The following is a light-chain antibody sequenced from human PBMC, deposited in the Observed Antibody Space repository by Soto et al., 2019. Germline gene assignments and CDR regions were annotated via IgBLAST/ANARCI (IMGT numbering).Light chain of an antibody. V-gene: IGLV1-44*01. J-gene: IGLJ3*02. CDR3: AAWDDSLNGSWV. Sequence: QSVLTQPPSASGTPGQRVTISCSGSSSNIGSNTVNWYQQLPGTAPKLLIYNNNQRPSGVPDRFSGSKSGTSASLAISGLQAEDEADYYCAAWDDSLNGSWVFGGGTKVTVL. CDR2: NNN. CDR1: SSNIGSNT.